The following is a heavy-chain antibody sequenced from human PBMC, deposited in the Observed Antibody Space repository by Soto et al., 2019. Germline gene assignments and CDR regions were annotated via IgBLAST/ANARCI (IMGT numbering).Heavy chain of an antibody. D-gene: IGHD3-3*01. CDR1: GFTFSSFA. V-gene: IGHV3-23*01. J-gene: IGHJ6*02. CDR2: ISGSGGST. Sequence: XGSLRLSFAASGFTFSSFAMSWVRQAPGKGLDWVSAISGSGGSTYSADSVKGRFTISRDNSKNTLYLQMSSLRAEDTAVYYCAREAHPYYDFWSGSPYGMDVWGQGTTVTVSS. CDR3: AREAHPYYDFWSGSPYGMDV.